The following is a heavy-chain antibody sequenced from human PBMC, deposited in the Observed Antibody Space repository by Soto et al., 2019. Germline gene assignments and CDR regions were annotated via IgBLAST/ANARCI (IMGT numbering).Heavy chain of an antibody. CDR3: ASRLPGITSVGIWDH. V-gene: IGHV4-34*01. CDR1: GGSFSGYY. D-gene: IGHD6-13*01. Sequence: SETLSLTCAVYGGSFSGYYWSWIRQPPGKGLEWIGEINHSGTTNYNPSLKSRVTISVDTSKTQFSLKLSSVTAADTAVYYCASRLPGITSVGIWDHWGQGTLVTVSS. J-gene: IGHJ4*02. CDR2: INHSGTT.